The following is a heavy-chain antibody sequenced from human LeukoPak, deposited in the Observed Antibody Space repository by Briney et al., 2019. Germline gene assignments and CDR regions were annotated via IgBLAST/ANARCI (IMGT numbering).Heavy chain of an antibody. J-gene: IGHJ6*02. D-gene: IGHD5-24*01. V-gene: IGHV4-34*01. CDR3: ARQEMERYYYGMDV. Sequence: SETLSLTCAVYGGSFSGYYWSWIRQPPGKGPEWIGEINHSGSTNYNPSLKSRVTISVDTSKNQFSLKLSSVTAADTAVYYCARQEMERYYYGMDVWGQGTTVTVSS. CDR1: GGSFSGYY. CDR2: INHSGST.